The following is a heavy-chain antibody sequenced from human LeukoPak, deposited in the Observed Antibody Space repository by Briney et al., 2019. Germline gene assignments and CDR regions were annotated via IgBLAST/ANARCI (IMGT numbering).Heavy chain of an antibody. CDR1: GGSISSYY. D-gene: IGHD1-1*01. V-gene: IGHV4-59*01. Sequence: SETLSLTCTVSGGSISSYYWSWIRQAPGKGLEWIGHIYYSGSTNYNPSLKSRVTISVDTPKNQFSLKLSSVTAADTAVYYCGRWKDYWGQGTPVTVSS. CDR3: GRWKDY. CDR2: IYYSGST. J-gene: IGHJ4*02.